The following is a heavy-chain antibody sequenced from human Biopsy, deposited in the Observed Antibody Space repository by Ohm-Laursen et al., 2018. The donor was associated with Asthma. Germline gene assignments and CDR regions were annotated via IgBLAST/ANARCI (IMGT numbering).Heavy chain of an antibody. Sequence: SLRLSCTAFGFPFSTYAMSWARQAPGKGLEWVSSILGNGVTTYYVGSVKGRFTISRDNSKNTVDLQMRSLRPEDTAFYYCAKSADYYDSTDYLDFWGRGTLVTVSS. D-gene: IGHD3-22*01. CDR3: AKSADYYDSTDYLDF. V-gene: IGHV3-23*01. CDR1: GFPFSTYA. CDR2: ILGNGVTT. J-gene: IGHJ4*01.